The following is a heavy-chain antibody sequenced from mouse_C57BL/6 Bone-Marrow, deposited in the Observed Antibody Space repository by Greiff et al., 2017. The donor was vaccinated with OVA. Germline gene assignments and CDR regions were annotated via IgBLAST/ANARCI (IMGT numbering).Heavy chain of an antibody. CDR2: IDPSDSYT. Sequence: QVHVKQSGAELVKPGASVKLSCKASGYTFTSYWMQWVKQRPGQGLEWIGEIDPSDSYTNYNQKFKGKATLTVDTSSSTAYMQLSSLTSEDSAVYYCARKGYSNYWGQGTTLTVSS. CDR3: ARKGYSNY. V-gene: IGHV1-50*01. CDR1: GYTFTSYW. D-gene: IGHD2-5*01. J-gene: IGHJ2*01.